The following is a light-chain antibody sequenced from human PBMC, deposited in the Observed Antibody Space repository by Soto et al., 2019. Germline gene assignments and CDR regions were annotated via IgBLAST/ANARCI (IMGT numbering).Light chain of an antibody. CDR1: SSDVGAYNY. J-gene: IGLJ1*01. CDR3: SSYTSSSRFV. V-gene: IGLV2-14*01. CDR2: EVS. Sequence: QSALTQPASVSGSPGQSITISCTGTSSDVGAYNYVSWYQQHPGKAPKLMIYEVSNRPSGVSNRFSGSKPGNTASLTISGLQAEDEADYYCSSYTSSSRFVFGTGTKVTVL.